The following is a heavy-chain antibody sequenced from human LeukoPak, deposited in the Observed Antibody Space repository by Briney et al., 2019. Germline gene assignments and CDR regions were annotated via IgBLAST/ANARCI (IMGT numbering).Heavy chain of an antibody. V-gene: IGHV1-8*01. CDR1: GYTFTSYD. CDR3: ARDPHGIYYYDSSGYYWNNWFDP. J-gene: IGHJ5*02. CDR2: MNPNSGNT. Sequence: ASVKVSCKASGYTFTSYDINWVRQATGQGLEWMGWMNPNSGNTGYAQKFQGRVTMTRNTSISTAYMELSSLRSEDTAVYYCARDPHGIYYYDSSGYYWNNWFDPWGQGTLVTVSS. D-gene: IGHD3-22*01.